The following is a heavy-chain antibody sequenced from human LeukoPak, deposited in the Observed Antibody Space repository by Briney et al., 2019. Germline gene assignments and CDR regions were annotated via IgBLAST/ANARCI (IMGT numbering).Heavy chain of an antibody. V-gene: IGHV4-59*08. CDR1: GDSISTYY. D-gene: IGHD6-6*01. CDR2: IYYTGST. J-gene: IGHJ4*02. Sequence: SETLSLTCTVSGDSISTYYWSWIRQPPGKGLEWIGYIYYTGSTNYNPSLKSRVTMFVDMSKNQFSLRLSSVTAADTAVYYCARHRAHSSSSPFDYWGQGTLVTVSS. CDR3: ARHRAHSSSSPFDY.